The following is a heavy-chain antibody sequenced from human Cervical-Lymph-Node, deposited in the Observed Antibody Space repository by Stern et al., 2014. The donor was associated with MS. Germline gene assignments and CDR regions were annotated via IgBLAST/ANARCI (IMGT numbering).Heavy chain of an antibody. Sequence: VQLVESGGGVVQPGRSLRLSCAASGFTFSSSGMHWVRQAPGKGLEWLAIIDCDGSNRYYADSVKGRFTISRDNSKNTLYLQMNSLRAEDTAVYYCAREGGNTAEYFQHWGQGTLVTVSS. CDR1: GFTFSSSG. J-gene: IGHJ1*01. CDR2: IDCDGSNR. D-gene: IGHD4-23*01. V-gene: IGHV3-33*01. CDR3: AREGGNTAEYFQH.